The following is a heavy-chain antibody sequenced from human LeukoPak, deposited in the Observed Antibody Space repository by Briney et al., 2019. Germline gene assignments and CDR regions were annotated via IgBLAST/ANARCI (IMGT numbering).Heavy chain of an antibody. CDR3: AKDHYWSIDY. D-gene: IGHD3-3*01. CDR1: GFTFSSYA. Sequence: GGSLRLSCAASGFTFSSYAMHWVRQAPGKGLEWVAVISYDGSNRYYADSVKGRFTISRDNSKNTLYLQMNSLRAEDTGVYYCAKDHYWSIDYWGRGTLVTVSS. V-gene: IGHV3-30-3*01. J-gene: IGHJ4*02. CDR2: ISYDGSNR.